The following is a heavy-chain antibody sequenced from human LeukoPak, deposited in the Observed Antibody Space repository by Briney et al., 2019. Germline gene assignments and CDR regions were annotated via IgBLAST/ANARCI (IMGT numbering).Heavy chain of an antibody. D-gene: IGHD3-10*01. J-gene: IGHJ4*02. CDR1: GYTFTSYG. CDR3: AFPQGAYGSGSYYY. Sequence: RASVTVSCKASGYTFTSYGISWVRQAPGQGLEWMGWISAYNGNTNYAQKLQGRVTMTTDTSTSTAYMELRSLRSDDTAVYYCAFPQGAYGSGSYYYWGQGTLVTVSS. V-gene: IGHV1-18*04. CDR2: ISAYNGNT.